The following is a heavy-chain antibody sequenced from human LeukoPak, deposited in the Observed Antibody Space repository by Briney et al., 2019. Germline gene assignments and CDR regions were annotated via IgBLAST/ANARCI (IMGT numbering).Heavy chain of an antibody. CDR1: GFTFSNYA. CDR2: ISGSTIST. V-gene: IGHV3-23*01. Sequence: GGSLRLSCAASGFTFSNYAMTWVRQAPGKGLEWVSTISGSTISTYYADSVKGRFTISRDNAKNTLYLQMNSLRAEDTAVYYCASRTGVYWGQGTLVTVSS. J-gene: IGHJ4*02. CDR3: ASRTGVY. D-gene: IGHD1-14*01.